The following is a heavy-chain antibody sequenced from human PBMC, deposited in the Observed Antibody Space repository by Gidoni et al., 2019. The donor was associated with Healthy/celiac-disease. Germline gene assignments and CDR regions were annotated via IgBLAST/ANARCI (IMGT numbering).Heavy chain of an antibody. CDR1: EYTLTELS. CDR2: FDPEDGET. Sequence: QVQLVQSGAAVTKPGASVKVAWKVSEYTLTELSMHWVRQAPGKGLEWMGGFDPEDGETIYAQKFQGRVTMTEDTSTDTVYMELSSLISEDAAVYYCATMVGAPSGYWGQGTLVTVSS. CDR3: ATMVGAPSGY. V-gene: IGHV1-24*01. J-gene: IGHJ4*02. D-gene: IGHD1-26*01.